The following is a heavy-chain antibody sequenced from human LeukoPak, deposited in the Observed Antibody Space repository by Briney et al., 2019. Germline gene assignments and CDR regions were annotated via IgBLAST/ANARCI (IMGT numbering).Heavy chain of an antibody. CDR3: ARSLGQHYYYYYYMDV. J-gene: IGHJ6*03. V-gene: IGHV4-59*01. Sequence: SETLSLTCTVSGGSISSYYWSWIRQPPGKGLEWIGYIYYSGSTNYNPSLKSRVTISVDTSKNQFSLKLSSVTAADTAVYYCARSLGQHYYYYYYMDVWSKGTTVTVSS. CDR2: IYYSGST. CDR1: GGSISSYY. D-gene: IGHD7-27*01.